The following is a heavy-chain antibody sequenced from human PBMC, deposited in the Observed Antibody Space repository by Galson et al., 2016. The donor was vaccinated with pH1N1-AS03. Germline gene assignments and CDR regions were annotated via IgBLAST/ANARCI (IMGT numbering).Heavy chain of an antibody. CDR1: GSSFSSDS. CDR2: ISGSSHYI. V-gene: IGHV3-21*01. J-gene: IGHJ6*02. Sequence: SLRLSCASSGSSFSSDSMNWVRQAPGKGLEWVATISGSSHYIFYEDSVKGRFTISRDNAKRSVFLQMNRLRVEGTALYYGVRDSTETTGMDVWGQGTTVSVS. D-gene: IGHD4-11*01. CDR3: VRDSTETTGMDV.